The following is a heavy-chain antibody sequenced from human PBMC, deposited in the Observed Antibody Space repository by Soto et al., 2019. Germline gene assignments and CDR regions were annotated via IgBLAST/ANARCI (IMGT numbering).Heavy chain of an antibody. Sequence: SETLSLTCAVYGGSVNGYYWNWIRQPPGKGLEWIGEINHTGGTHYNPSLKSRVTMSVDTSKNQFSLRLISVTAAYTAIYYCATRITVFGLLIPPFDPWGQGTQVTVSS. CDR1: GGSVNGYY. D-gene: IGHD3-3*01. CDR2: INHTGGT. V-gene: IGHV4-34*01. J-gene: IGHJ5*02. CDR3: ATRITVFGLLIPPFDP.